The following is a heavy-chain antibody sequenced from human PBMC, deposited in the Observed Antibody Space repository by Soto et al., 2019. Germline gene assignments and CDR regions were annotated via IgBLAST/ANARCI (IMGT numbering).Heavy chain of an antibody. D-gene: IGHD2-21*02. J-gene: IGHJ5*01. V-gene: IGHV1-69*05. Sequence: SVKVSCKASGGTFSSYAISWVRQAPGQGLEWMGGIIPIFGTANYAQKFQGRFTISRDNSKNTLYLQMNSLRADDTAVYYCARGTATDGLDSWGQGTLVTVSS. CDR3: ARGTATDGLDS. CDR1: GGTFSSYA. CDR2: IIPIFGTA.